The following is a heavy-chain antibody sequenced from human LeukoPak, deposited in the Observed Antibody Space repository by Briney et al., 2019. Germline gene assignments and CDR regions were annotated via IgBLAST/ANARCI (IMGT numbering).Heavy chain of an antibody. J-gene: IGHJ3*01. CDR3: ARGRDVVVAAALGN. V-gene: IGHV1-69*04. CDR2: IIPILGIA. Sequence: SVKVSCKASGGTFSSYAISWVRQAPGQGLEWMGRIIPILGIANYAQKFQGRVTITADKSTSTAYMELSSLRSEDTAVYYCARGRDVVVAAALGNWGQGTMVTVYS. D-gene: IGHD2-15*01. CDR1: GGTFSSYA.